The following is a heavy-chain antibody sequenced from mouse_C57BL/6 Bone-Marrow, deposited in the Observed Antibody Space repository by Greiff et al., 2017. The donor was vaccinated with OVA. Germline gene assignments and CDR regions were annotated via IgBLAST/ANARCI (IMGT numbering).Heavy chain of an antibody. Sequence: EVKLVESGGDLVKPGGSLKLSCAASGFTFSSYGMSWVRQTPDKRLEWVATISSGGSYTYYPDSVKGRFTISRDNAKNTLYLQMSSLKSEDTAMYYCARRPRQLRLEYYFDDWGQGTTLTVSS. CDR1: GFTFSSYG. D-gene: IGHD3-2*02. CDR2: ISSGGSYT. CDR3: ARRPRQLRLEYYFDD. V-gene: IGHV5-6*02. J-gene: IGHJ2*01.